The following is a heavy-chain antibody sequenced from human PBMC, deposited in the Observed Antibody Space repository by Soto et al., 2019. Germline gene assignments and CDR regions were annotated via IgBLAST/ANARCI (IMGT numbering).Heavy chain of an antibody. CDR3: ARVRGVGYCSGVSCYPSNYYGMDV. CDR1: GGSFSGYY. J-gene: IGHJ6*02. Sequence: PSETLSLTCAVYGGSFSGYYWSWIRQPPGKGLEWIGEINHTGSANHNPSLKSRVTTSVDTSKNQFSLRLSSVTAADTAVYYCARVRGVGYCSGVSCYPSNYYGMDVWGQGTTVTVSS. CDR2: INHTGSA. D-gene: IGHD2-15*01. V-gene: IGHV4-34*01.